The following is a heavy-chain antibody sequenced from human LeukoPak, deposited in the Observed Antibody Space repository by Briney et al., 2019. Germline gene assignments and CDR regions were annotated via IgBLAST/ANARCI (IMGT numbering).Heavy chain of an antibody. D-gene: IGHD2-15*01. J-gene: IGHJ6*02. CDR1: GFTFSHYW. CDR2: ISYDGSNK. CDR3: ARDEGYCSGGSCYSRDYYYYGMDV. V-gene: IGHV3-30*03. Sequence: GGSLRLSCAASGFTFSHYWMHWVRQAPGKGLEWVAVISYDGSNKYYADSVKGRFTISRDNSKNTLYLQMNSLRAEDTAVYYCARDEGYCSGGSCYSRDYYYYGMDVWGQGTTVTVSS.